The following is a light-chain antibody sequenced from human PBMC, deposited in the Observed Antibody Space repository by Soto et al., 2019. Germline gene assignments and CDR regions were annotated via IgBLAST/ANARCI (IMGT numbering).Light chain of an antibody. CDR2: GAS. CDR1: QSVSSSY. Sequence: EMVMTQSPVTLSLSPGERATLSCRASQSVSSSYLAWYQQKPGQAPRLLIFGASNRATGIPARFSGSGSGTDFTLTISSLQSEDFAVYYCQQYNNWPWTFGQGTKV. J-gene: IGKJ1*01. CDR3: QQYNNWPWT. V-gene: IGKV3D-7*01.